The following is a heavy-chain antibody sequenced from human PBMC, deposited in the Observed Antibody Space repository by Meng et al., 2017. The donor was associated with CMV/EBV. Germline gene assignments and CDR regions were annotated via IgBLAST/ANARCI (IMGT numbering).Heavy chain of an antibody. V-gene: IGHV5-51*01. CDR2: IYPGDSDT. CDR3: ARSFRFGDSSPTGYYYYGMDV. CDR1: GYSFTSYW. Sequence: GESLKISCKGSGYSFTSYWIGWVRQMPGKGLEWMGIIYPGDSDTRYSPSFQGQVTISADKSISTAYLQWSSLKASDTAMYYCARSFRFGDSSPTGYYYYGMDVWGQGTTVTVSS. D-gene: IGHD6-13*01. J-gene: IGHJ6*02.